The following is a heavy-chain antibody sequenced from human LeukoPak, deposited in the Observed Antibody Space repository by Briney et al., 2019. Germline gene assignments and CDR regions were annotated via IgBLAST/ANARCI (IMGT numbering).Heavy chain of an antibody. CDR2: ISSSSSYI. D-gene: IGHD4-17*01. CDR1: GFTFSSYS. J-gene: IGHJ6*04. CDR3: ARGGRTTWHGMDV. Sequence: PGGSLRLSCAASGFTFSSYSMNWVRQAPGKGLEWVSSISSSSSYIYYADSVKGRFTISRDNAKNSLYLQMNSLRAEDTAVYYCARGGRTTWHGMDVWGKGTTVTVSS. V-gene: IGHV3-21*01.